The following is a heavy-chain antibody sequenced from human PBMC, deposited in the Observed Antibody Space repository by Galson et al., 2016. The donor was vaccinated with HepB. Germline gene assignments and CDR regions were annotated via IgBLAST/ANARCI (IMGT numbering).Heavy chain of an antibody. Sequence: SLRLSCAASGFTFSDYYMSWIRQAPGKGLEWVSYISPSGSTIYYADSVKGRFTMSRDNGKDSLQLQMNSLRAEDTAVYYCARALYRGYSHGYDYGMDVWGQGTTVTVSS. CDR3: ARALYRGYSHGYDYGMDV. D-gene: IGHD5-18*01. V-gene: IGHV3-11*01. J-gene: IGHJ6*02. CDR1: GFTFSDYY. CDR2: ISPSGSTI.